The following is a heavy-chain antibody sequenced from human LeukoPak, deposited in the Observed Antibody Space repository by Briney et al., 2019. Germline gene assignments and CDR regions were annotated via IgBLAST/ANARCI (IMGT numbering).Heavy chain of an antibody. J-gene: IGHJ6*02. CDR1: GFTFSTYW. CDR2: INSDGSTT. Sequence: QPGGSLRLSCAASGFTFSTYWMHWVRQAPGKGLVWVSRINSDGSTTNYADSVKGRFTISRDHSKNTLYLQMGSLRAEDMAVYYCARGSSVRGGGMDVWGQGTTVTVSS. V-gene: IGHV3-74*01. D-gene: IGHD3-10*01. CDR3: ARGSSVRGGGMDV.